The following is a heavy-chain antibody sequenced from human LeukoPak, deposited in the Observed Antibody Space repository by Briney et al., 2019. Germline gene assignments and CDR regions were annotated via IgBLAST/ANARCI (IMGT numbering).Heavy chain of an antibody. CDR3: ARDRPTGASRVFVVQ. Sequence: KPGGSLRLSCAASGFTFSSYAMTWVRQAPGKGLEWVSSMSSGGSYIYYADSVRGRFSISRDNAKNSLYLQMNRLKAEDTAVYYCARDRPTGASRVFVVQWRQGTLVTVSS. D-gene: IGHD3-3*01. V-gene: IGHV3-21*01. CDR1: GFTFSSYA. CDR2: MSSGGSYI. J-gene: IGHJ4*02.